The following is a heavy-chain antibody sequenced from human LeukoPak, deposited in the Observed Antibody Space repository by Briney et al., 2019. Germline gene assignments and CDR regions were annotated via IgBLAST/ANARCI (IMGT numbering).Heavy chain of an antibody. CDR3: ARDVGGSLDY. D-gene: IGHD1-26*01. CDR1: GFTFSTYW. V-gene: IGHV3-7*01. CDR2: IKGDESAR. Sequence: GGSLRLSCAASGFTFSTYWMAWVRQAPGKGLEWVANIKGDESARHQADSVKGRFTISRDNAQNSVYLQMSSLRGDDTAVYYCARDVGGSLDYSGRGILVTVSS. J-gene: IGHJ4*02.